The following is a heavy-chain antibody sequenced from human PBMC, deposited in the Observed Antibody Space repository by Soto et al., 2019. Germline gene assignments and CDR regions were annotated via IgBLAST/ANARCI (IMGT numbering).Heavy chain of an antibody. CDR1: GYTFTSYG. CDR2: ISAYNGNT. D-gene: IGHD6-19*01. CDR3: ARKQWLVERGFDF. J-gene: IGHJ4*02. Sequence: GASVKVSCKASGYTFTSYGISWVRQAPGQGLEWMGWISAYNGNTNYAQKFQGRVTMTRDTSTSTAYMELRSLRSDDTAVYYCARKQWLVERGFDFWGQGTLVTVSS. V-gene: IGHV1-18*01.